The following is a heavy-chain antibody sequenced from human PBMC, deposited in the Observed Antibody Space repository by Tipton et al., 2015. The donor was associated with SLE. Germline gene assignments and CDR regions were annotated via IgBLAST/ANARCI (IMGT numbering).Heavy chain of an antibody. V-gene: IGHV4-59*01. Sequence: LRLSCTVSGGSISSYYWGWIRQPPGKGLEWIGYIYYSGSTNYNPSLKSRVTISVDTSKNQFSLKLSSVTAADTAVYYCAAQPVAGLWYFDLWGRGTLVTVSS. CDR2: IYYSGST. CDR3: AAQPVAGLWYFDL. CDR1: GGSISSYY. D-gene: IGHD1-14*01. J-gene: IGHJ2*01.